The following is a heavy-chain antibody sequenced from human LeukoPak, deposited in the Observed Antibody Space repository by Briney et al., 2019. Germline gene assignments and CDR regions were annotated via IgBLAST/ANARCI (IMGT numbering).Heavy chain of an antibody. J-gene: IGHJ6*02. V-gene: IGHV3-33*01. CDR1: GFTFSSYG. CDR3: ARDGIAAAGQYYCYGMDV. CDR2: IWYDGDNK. D-gene: IGHD6-13*01. Sequence: GRSLRLSCAASGFTFSSYGMHWVRQAPGKGLERVAVIWYDGDNKYYADSVKGRFTISRDNSKNTLYLQMNSLRAEDTAVYYCARDGIAAAGQYYCYGMDVWGQGTTVTVSS.